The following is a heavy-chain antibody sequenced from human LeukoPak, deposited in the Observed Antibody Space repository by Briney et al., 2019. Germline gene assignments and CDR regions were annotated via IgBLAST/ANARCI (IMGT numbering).Heavy chain of an antibody. CDR2: INPSGGST. V-gene: IGHV1-46*01. CDR3: ARRVPYDSGNYYNPLGY. CDR1: GYTFTSYY. D-gene: IGHD3-10*01. Sequence: EASVKVSCKASGYTFTSYYMNWVRQAPGQGLEWMGIINPSGGSTSYAQKFQGRVTMTRDTSTSTVYMELSSLRSEDTAVYYCARRVPYDSGNYYNPLGYWGQGTLVTVSS. J-gene: IGHJ4*02.